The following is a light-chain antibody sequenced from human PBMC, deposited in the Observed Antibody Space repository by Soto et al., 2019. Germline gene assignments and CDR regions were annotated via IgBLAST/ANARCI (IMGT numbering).Light chain of an antibody. CDR2: EGS. V-gene: IGLV2-23*01. CDR1: SSDVGSYKF. Sequence: QSVLTQPASVSGSPGQSITISCTGTSSDVGSYKFVSWYHQHPGNAPKLMIYEGSKRPSGVSYRFSGSKSGNTASLTIYGLQAEDEDDYYCCSYAGSSTVVVGGGTQLTVL. CDR3: CSYAGSSTVV. J-gene: IGLJ2*01.